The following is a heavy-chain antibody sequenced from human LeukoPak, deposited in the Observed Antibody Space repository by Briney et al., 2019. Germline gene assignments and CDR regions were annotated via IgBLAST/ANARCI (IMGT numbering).Heavy chain of an antibody. V-gene: IGHV4-59*01. CDR3: SITKISAGYYFDY. Sequence: SETLSLTCTVSGGPISSYYWSWIRQPPGKGLELIGYIFYSGTTNYNPSLRSRVAISVDTPKNQFSLKLNSVTAADTAVYYCSITKISAGYYFDYWGQGTLVTVSS. D-gene: IGHD3-22*01. CDR1: GGPISSYY. J-gene: IGHJ4*02. CDR2: IFYSGTT.